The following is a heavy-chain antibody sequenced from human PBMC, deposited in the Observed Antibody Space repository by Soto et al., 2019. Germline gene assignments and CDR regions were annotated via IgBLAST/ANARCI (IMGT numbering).Heavy chain of an antibody. CDR2: IKSKTDGGTT. D-gene: IGHD5-18*01. J-gene: IGHJ6*02. Sequence: GGSLRLSCAASGFTFSNAWMSWVRQAPGKGLEWVGRIKSKTDGGTTDYPAPVKGRFTISRDDSKNTLYLQMNSLKTEDTAVYYCTTLDTAMVESYYYGMDVWGQGTTVTVSS. V-gene: IGHV3-15*01. CDR3: TTLDTAMVESYYYGMDV. CDR1: GFTFSNAW.